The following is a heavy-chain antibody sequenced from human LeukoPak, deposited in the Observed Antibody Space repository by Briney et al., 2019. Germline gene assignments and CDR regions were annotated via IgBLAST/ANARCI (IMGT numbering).Heavy chain of an antibody. CDR3: AAASGGSYASDY. J-gene: IGHJ4*02. CDR2: IIPIFGTA. D-gene: IGHD1-26*01. Sequence: ASVKVSCKASGYTFSSYAISWVRQAPGQGLEWMGGIIPIFGTANYAQKFQERVTITRDMSTSTAYMELSSLRSEDTAVYYCAAASGGSYASDYWGQGTLVTVSS. CDR1: GYTFSSYA. V-gene: IGHV1-69*05.